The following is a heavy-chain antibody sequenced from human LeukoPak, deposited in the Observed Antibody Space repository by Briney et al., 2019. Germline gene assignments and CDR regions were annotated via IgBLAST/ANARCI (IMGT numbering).Heavy chain of an antibody. V-gene: IGHV3-33*06. J-gene: IGHJ5*02. Sequence: GRSLRLSCAASGFTFSSYGMHWVRQAPGKGLEWVAVIWYDASNKYYADSVKGRFTISRDNSKNTLYLQMNSLRAEDTAVYYCAKDTAGPLGVNWFDPWGQGTLVTVSS. CDR3: AKDTAGPLGVNWFDP. D-gene: IGHD1-1*01. CDR1: GFTFSSYG. CDR2: IWYDASNK.